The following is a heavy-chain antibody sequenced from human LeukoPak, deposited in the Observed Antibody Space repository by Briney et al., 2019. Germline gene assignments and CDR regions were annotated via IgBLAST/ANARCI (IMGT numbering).Heavy chain of an antibody. CDR3: ARAKYCSSTSCYPWGNWFDP. D-gene: IGHD2-2*01. Sequence: SETLSLTCALYGGSFSGYYWTWIRQPPGKGLEWIGSIYYSGSTYYNPSLKSRVTISVDTSKNQFSLKLSSVTAADTAVYYCARAKYCSSTSCYPWGNWFDPWGQGTLVTVSS. CDR1: GGSFSGYY. CDR2: IYYSGST. J-gene: IGHJ5*02. V-gene: IGHV4-34*01.